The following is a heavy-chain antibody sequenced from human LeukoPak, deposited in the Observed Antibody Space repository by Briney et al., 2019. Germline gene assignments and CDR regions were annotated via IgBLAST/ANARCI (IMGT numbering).Heavy chain of an antibody. Sequence: PGGSLRLSCAASGFTFSSYAMSWVRQAPGKGLEWVSGLSGSGGATYYADSVKGRFTISRDTSKNTLYLQVNSLRAEDTALYYCAKEYVHFDYWGQGTLVTVS. CDR3: AKEYVHFDY. CDR1: GFTFSSYA. CDR2: LSGSGGAT. V-gene: IGHV3-23*01. D-gene: IGHD3-16*01. J-gene: IGHJ4*02.